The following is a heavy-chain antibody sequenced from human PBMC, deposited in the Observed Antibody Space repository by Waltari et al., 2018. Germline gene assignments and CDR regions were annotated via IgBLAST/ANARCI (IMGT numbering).Heavy chain of an antibody. CDR2: ISYDGSNK. D-gene: IGHD1-26*01. Sequence: QVQLVESGGGVVQPGRSLRLSCAASGFTFSSYGMHWVRQAPGKGLEWVAVISYDGSNKYYADSVKGRFTISRDNSKNTLYLQMNSLRAEDTAVYYCAKGLRRELLRSFDYWGQGTLVTVSS. CDR3: AKGLRRELLRSFDY. CDR1: GFTFSSYG. V-gene: IGHV3-30*18. J-gene: IGHJ4*02.